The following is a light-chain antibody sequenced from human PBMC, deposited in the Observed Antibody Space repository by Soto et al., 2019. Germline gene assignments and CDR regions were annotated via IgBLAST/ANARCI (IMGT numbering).Light chain of an antibody. CDR1: ESLLYSPNNKNY. CDR2: WAS. CDR3: QESADTPFT. J-gene: IGKJ3*01. Sequence: EIVLTQSPDSLAVSLGERATINCTSSESLLYSPNNKNYLAWFQQKPEQAPNLLIYWASIRGAGVPGRFSGSASGIDFTLSSSSLQAEDSAVYSGQESADTPFTFGPGIKVVIK. V-gene: IGKV4-1*01.